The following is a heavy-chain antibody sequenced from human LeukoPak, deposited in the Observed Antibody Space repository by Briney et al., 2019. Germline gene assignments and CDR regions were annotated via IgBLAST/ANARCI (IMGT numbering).Heavy chain of an antibody. CDR3: ARVYSYGEIWFDP. D-gene: IGHD5-18*01. V-gene: IGHV4-59*01. Sequence: PSETLSLTCTVSGGSISSFFWSWIRQPPGEGLEWIGHIFYTGRTTYSPSLKSRVTISIDTSKNQFSLKISSVTAADTAVYYYARVYSYGEIWFDPWGHGTLVTVSS. CDR2: IFYTGRT. CDR1: GGSISSFF. J-gene: IGHJ5*02.